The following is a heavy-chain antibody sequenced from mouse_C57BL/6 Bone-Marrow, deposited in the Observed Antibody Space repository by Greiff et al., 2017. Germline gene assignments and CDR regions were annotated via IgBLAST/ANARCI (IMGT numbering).Heavy chain of an antibody. J-gene: IGHJ1*03. CDR1: GYTFTSYW. V-gene: IGHV1-72*01. D-gene: IGHD1-1*01. CDR2: IDPNSGGT. Sequence: QVQLKQPGAELVKPGASVKLSCKASGYTFTSYWMHWVKQRPGRGLEWIGRIDPNSGGTKYNEKFKSKATLTVDKPSSTAYMQLSSLTSEDSAVYYCARSGLITTVVARNWYFDVWGTGTTVTVSS. CDR3: ARSGLITTVVARNWYFDV.